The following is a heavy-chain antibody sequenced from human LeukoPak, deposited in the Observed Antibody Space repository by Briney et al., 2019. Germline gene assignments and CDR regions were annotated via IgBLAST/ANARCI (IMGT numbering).Heavy chain of an antibody. CDR3: ARGPLGETLDY. V-gene: IGHV4-34*01. J-gene: IGHJ4*02. CDR1: GGSFSGYY. CDR2: INHSGST. Sequence: SETLSLTCAVYGGSFSGYYWSWIRQPPGKGLEWIGEINHSGSTNYNPSLKSRVTISVDTSKNQFSLKLSSVTAADTAVFYCARGPLGETLDYWGQGTLVTVSS.